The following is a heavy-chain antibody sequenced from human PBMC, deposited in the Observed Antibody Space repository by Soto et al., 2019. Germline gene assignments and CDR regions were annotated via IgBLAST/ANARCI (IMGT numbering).Heavy chain of an antibody. Sequence: PGGSLRLSCAASGFTFSSYAMHWVRQAPGKGLEYVSAISSNGGSTYYANSVKGRFTISRDNSKNTLYLQMGSLRAEDMAVYYCARLIPKGVRYFDGMDVWGQGTTVTVSS. D-gene: IGHD3-9*01. CDR2: ISSNGGST. CDR3: ARLIPKGVRYFDGMDV. J-gene: IGHJ6*02. CDR1: GFTFSSYA. V-gene: IGHV3-64*01.